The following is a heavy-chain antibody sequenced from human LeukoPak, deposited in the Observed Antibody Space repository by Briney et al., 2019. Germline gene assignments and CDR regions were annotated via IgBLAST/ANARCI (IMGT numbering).Heavy chain of an antibody. Sequence: GGSLRLSYAASGFTFSSYEMNWVRQAPGKGLEWVSYISSSGSTIYYADSVKGRFTISRDNAKNSLYLQMNSLRAEDTAVYYCAREGGLCDSSSSSYYYYYGMDVWGQGTTVTVSS. V-gene: IGHV3-48*03. J-gene: IGHJ6*02. D-gene: IGHD6-6*01. CDR3: AREGGLCDSSSSSYYYYYGMDV. CDR1: GFTFSSYE. CDR2: ISSSGSTI.